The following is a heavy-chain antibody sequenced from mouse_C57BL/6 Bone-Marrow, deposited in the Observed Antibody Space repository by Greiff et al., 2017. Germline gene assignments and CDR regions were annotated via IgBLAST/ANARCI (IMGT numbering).Heavy chain of an antibody. CDR1: GYTFTSYW. J-gene: IGHJ4*01. Sequence: VQLQQPGAELVMPGPSVKLSCKASGYTFTSYWMHWVKQRPGQGLEWIGEIDPSDSYTNYNQKLKGKSTLTVDKSSSTAYMQLSSLTSEESAVYYCARDYYSNNYYAMDYWGQGTSVTVSS. V-gene: IGHV1-69*01. CDR2: IDPSDSYT. D-gene: IGHD2-5*01. CDR3: ARDYYSNNYYAMDY.